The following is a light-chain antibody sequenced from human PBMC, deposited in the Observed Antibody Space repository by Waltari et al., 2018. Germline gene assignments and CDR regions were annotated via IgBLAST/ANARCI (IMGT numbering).Light chain of an antibody. Sequence: SSELTQDPAVSVASGSTVRITCQGYSLRRHYASWYQHRPGQAPVLVTSNKNTRPSAIPDRFAGSSSGNRASVTITGAQAEDEADYYCSSRDSSGNDVLFGEGTKLTV. CDR2: NKN. CDR3: SSRDSSGNDVL. CDR1: SLRRHY. J-gene: IGLJ2*01. V-gene: IGLV3-19*01.